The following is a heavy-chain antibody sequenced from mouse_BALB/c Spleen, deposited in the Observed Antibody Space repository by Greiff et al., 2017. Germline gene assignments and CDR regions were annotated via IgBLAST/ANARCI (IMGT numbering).Heavy chain of an antibody. Sequence: EVHLVESGGGLVQPGGSRKLSCAASGFTFSSFGMHWVRQAPEKGLEWVAYISSGSSTIYYADTVKGRFTISRDNPKNTLFLQMTSLRSEDTAMYYCARWAMDYWGQGTSGTVSS. CDR1: GFTFSSFG. CDR3: ARWAMDY. V-gene: IGHV5-17*02. CDR2: ISSGSSTI. J-gene: IGHJ4*01.